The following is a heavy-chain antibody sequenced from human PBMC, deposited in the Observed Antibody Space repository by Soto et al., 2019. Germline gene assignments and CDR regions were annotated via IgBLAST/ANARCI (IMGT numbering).Heavy chain of an antibody. CDR1: GGTFSSYA. Sequence: QVQLVQSGAEVKKPGSSVKVSCKASGGTFSSYAISWVRQAPGQVLEWMGGIIPIFGTANYAQKFQGRVTITADESTRTAYMELSSLRSEDTAVYYCARRRIVVVIKGSGFWDDLDIWGQGTIVTVSS. V-gene: IGHV1-69*01. CDR3: ARRRIVVVIKGSGFWDDLDI. D-gene: IGHD3-22*01. CDR2: IIPIFGTA. J-gene: IGHJ3*02.